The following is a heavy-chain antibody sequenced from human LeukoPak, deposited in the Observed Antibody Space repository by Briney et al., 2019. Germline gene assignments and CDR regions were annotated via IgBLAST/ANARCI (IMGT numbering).Heavy chain of an antibody. CDR1: GFTFSSYG. CDR3: AKGQFGELLYGMDV. V-gene: IGHV3-30*18. D-gene: IGHD3-10*01. J-gene: IGHJ6*02. CDR2: ISYDGSNK. Sequence: GRSRRLSCAASGFTFSSYGMHWVRQAPGKGLEWVAVISYDGSNKYYADSVKGRFTISRDNSKNTLYLQMNSLRAEDTAVYYCAKGQFGELLYGMDVWGQGTTVTVSS.